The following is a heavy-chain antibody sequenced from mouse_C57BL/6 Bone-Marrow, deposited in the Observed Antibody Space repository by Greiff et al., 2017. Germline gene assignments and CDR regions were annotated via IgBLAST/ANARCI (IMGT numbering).Heavy chain of an antibody. J-gene: IGHJ3*01. CDR2: INSDGGST. D-gene: IGHD4-1*01. CDR3: ARLTGTGPWFAY. CDR1: AYEFPSHD. Sequence: EVKLMESGGGLVQPGESLKLSCESNAYEFPSHDMSWVRKTPAKRLELVAAINSDGGSTYYPDTMERRFIISRDNTKKTLYLQMSSLRSEDTALYYCARLTGTGPWFAYWGQGTLVTVSA. V-gene: IGHV5-2*01.